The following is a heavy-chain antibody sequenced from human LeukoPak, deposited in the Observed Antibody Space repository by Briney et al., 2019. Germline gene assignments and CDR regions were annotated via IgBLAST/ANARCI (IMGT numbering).Heavy chain of an antibody. D-gene: IGHD2-2*01. CDR2: VGISSGNT. V-gene: IGHV3-48*01. CDR3: ARDTKYAFDN. Sequence: GGSLRLSCAASGFTFSDYSMNWVRQAPGKGLEWISYVGISSGNTKYADSVKGRFTISGDKAKNSLYLQMNSLRVEDTAVYYCARDTKYAFDNWGQGTLVTVSS. CDR1: GFTFSDYS. J-gene: IGHJ4*02.